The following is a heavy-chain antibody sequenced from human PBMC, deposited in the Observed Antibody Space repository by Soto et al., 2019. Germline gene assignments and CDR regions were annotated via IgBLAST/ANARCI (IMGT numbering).Heavy chain of an antibody. Sequence: EVQLVESGGGLVQPGGSLRLSCEASGFTVSSNYMSWVRQAPGKGLQWVSLIYSGGSTYYADSVKVRFTISRDSSKNTLYLQMNSLRAEDTAVYFCARDALASGIDYWGQGTLVTVSS. CDR1: GFTVSSNY. CDR2: IYSGGST. CDR3: ARDALASGIDY. V-gene: IGHV3-66*01. D-gene: IGHD3-10*01. J-gene: IGHJ4*02.